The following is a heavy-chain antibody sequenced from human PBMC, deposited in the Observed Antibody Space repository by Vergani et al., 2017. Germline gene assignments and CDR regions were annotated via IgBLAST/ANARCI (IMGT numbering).Heavy chain of an antibody. V-gene: IGHV4-39*01. CDR3: ARCFRDEGMIYGCTVENWFDP. D-gene: IGHD3-22*01. Sequence: QLQLQESGAGLVQPSETLSLTCTVSGGSITYGAFYWGWIRQSPGKGLGWVGSIYYSENKFYNPSLESRVTLAIDTTTNQFALTLKSVTDAVTAVYYCARCFRDEGMIYGCTVENWFDPWGQGTLVTVSS. CDR1: GGSITYGAFY. J-gene: IGHJ5*02. CDR2: IYYSENK.